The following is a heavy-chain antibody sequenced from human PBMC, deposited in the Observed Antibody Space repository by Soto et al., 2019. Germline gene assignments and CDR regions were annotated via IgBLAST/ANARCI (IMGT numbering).Heavy chain of an antibody. CDR1: GFTLSSYL. CDR3: ARVMYYYDSSGYSDAFDI. D-gene: IGHD3-22*01. V-gene: IGHV3-74*01. Sequence: VGSLRLSFEASGFTLSSYLMHWVRQAPVKGLVWVSRISSDGSSIIDADSVKGLFTISRDNAKNSLYLQMNSLRAEDTAVYYCARVMYYYDSSGYSDAFDIWGQGTMVTVSS. CDR2: ISSDGSSI. J-gene: IGHJ3*02.